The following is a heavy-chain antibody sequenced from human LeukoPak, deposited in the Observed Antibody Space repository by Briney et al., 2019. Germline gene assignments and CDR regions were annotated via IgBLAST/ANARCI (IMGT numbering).Heavy chain of an antibody. Sequence: GGSLRLSCAASGFTFSNAWMSWVRQAPGKGLEWVGRIKSKTDGGTTDYAAPVKGRFTISRDDSKNTLYLQMNSLKTEDTAVYYCTRRYNYDSSGYYYVRDAFDIWGQGTMVTVSS. V-gene: IGHV3-15*01. CDR2: IKSKTDGGTT. J-gene: IGHJ3*02. CDR3: TRRYNYDSSGYYYVRDAFDI. CDR1: GFTFSNAW. D-gene: IGHD3-22*01.